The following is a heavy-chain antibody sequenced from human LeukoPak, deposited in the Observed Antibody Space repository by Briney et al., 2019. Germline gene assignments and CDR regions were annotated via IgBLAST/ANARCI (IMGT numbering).Heavy chain of an antibody. CDR3: AKGTRFDP. V-gene: IGHV4-59*01. CDR1: GGSMSPYY. D-gene: IGHD1-7*01. Sequence: SETLSLTCTVSGGSMSPYYWNWIRQAPGKGLEWIGYVFYSGNTYCNPSLRGRVTISIDTSKSQFSLNLSSVTAADTAVYFCAKGTRFDPWGQGTLVTVSS. J-gene: IGHJ5*02. CDR2: VFYSGNT.